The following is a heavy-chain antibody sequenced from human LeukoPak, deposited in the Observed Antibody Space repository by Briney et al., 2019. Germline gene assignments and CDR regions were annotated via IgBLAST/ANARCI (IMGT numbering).Heavy chain of an antibody. J-gene: IGHJ3*02. Sequence: PSETLSLTCAVSGYSISSGYYWGWIRQPPGKGLEWIGSIYHSGSTYYNPSLKSRVTISVDTSKNQFSLKLSSVTAADTAVYYCARDLWWIDSGYDPGAFDIWGQGTMVTVSS. D-gene: IGHD5-12*01. V-gene: IGHV4-38-2*02. CDR2: IYHSGST. CDR1: GYSISSGYY. CDR3: ARDLWWIDSGYDPGAFDI.